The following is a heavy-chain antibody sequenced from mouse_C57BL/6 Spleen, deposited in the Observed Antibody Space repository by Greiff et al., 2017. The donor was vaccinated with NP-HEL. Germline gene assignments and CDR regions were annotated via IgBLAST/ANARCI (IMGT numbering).Heavy chain of an antibody. CDR1: GFNIKDDY. CDR2: IDPENGDT. V-gene: IGHV14-4*01. CDR3: TAGVITTVVASRYFDV. D-gene: IGHD1-1*01. J-gene: IGHJ1*03. Sequence: EVQLQQSGAELVRPGASVKLSCTASGFNIKDDYMHWVKQRPEQGLEWIGWIDPENGDTEYASKFQGKATITADTSSNTAYLQLSSLTSGYTAVYYCTAGVITTVVASRYFDVWGTGTTVTVSS.